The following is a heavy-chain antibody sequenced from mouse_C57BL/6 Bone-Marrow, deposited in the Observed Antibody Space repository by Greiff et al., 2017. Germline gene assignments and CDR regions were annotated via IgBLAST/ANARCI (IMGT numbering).Heavy chain of an antibody. CDR3: SRAGIYYDYFFDY. J-gene: IGHJ2*01. CDR2: IYPGSGNT. V-gene: IGHV1-76*01. CDR1: GYTFTDYY. Sequence: QVQLQQSGAELVRPGASVKLSCKASGYTFTDYYINWVKQRPGQGLEWIARIYPGSGNTYYNEKFKGKATLTAEKSSSTAYMQLSSLTSEDSAVYFCSRAGIYYDYFFDYWGQGTTLTVSS. D-gene: IGHD2-4*01.